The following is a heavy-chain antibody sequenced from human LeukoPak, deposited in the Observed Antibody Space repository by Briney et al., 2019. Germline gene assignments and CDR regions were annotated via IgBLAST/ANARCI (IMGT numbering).Heavy chain of an antibody. J-gene: IGHJ4*02. D-gene: IGHD3-9*01. CDR3: ARADVRVTGYYFDY. Sequence: PSETLSLTCTVSGGSISSGGYYWGWIRQHPGKGLEWIGYIYYSGSTYYNPSLKSRVTISVDTSKNQFSLKLSSVTAADTAVYYCARADVRVTGYYFDYWGQGTLVTVSS. V-gene: IGHV4-31*03. CDR1: GGSISSGGYY. CDR2: IYYSGST.